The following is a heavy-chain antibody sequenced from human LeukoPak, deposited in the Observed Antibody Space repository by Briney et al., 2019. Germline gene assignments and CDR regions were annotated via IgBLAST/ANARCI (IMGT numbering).Heavy chain of an antibody. CDR1: GFTFDDYA. J-gene: IGHJ4*02. D-gene: IGHD3-22*01. V-gene: IGHV3-9*01. CDR3: AKGLDSSGYRPFDY. CDR2: ISWNSGSI. Sequence: PGGSLRLSCAASGFTFDDYAMHWVRQAPGKVLEWVSGISWNSGSIGYADSVKGRFTISRDNAKNSLYLQMNSLRAEDTALYYCAKGLDSSGYRPFDYWGQGTLVTVSS.